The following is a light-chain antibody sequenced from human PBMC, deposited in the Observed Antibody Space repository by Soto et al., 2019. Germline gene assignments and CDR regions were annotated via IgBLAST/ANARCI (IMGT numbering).Light chain of an antibody. Sequence: EIVLTQSPGTLSLSPGERATLSCRASQSISKNYLAWYQQKPGQAPRLLIYGASSRATGIPDRFSGSGSGTDFTLTISRLEPEDFAVYFCQKYAISPLTFGGGTKVEIK. CDR3: QKYAISPLT. CDR1: QSISKNY. J-gene: IGKJ4*01. V-gene: IGKV3-20*01. CDR2: GAS.